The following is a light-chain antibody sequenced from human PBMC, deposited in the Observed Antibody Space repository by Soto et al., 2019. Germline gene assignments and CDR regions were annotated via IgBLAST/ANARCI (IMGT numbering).Light chain of an antibody. CDR1: QSISNS. CDR2: GAS. J-gene: IGKJ2*01. V-gene: IGKV3-15*01. CDR3: QQYNNWPPRT. Sequence: EIVMTQSPASLSVSPGETATLSCRASQSISNSLAWYQQKPGQAPSLLIYGASARATGIPARFSGSGSGTEFTLTISSLQSEDSALYYCQQYNNWPPRTFGQGTKLEIK.